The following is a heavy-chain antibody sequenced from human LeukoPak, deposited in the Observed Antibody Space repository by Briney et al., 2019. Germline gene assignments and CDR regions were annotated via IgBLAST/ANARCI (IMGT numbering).Heavy chain of an antibody. CDR3: TRSSGWWSLDY. CDR1: GGSVSSTNYY. CDR2: VYYRGST. V-gene: IGHV4-61*01. J-gene: IGHJ4*02. D-gene: IGHD6-13*01. Sequence: SETLSLTCTVSGGSVSSTNYYWTWIRQPPGRGLEWIGYVYYRGSTNYNPSLESRVTILVDTSKNQFSLKLRSVTAADTATYYCTRSSGWWSLDYWGQGALVTVSS.